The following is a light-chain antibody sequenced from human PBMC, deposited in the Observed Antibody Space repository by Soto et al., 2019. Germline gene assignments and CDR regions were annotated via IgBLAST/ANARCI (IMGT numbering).Light chain of an antibody. Sequence: QSVLTQPPSVSGAPGPRVTISCTGSSSNIGAGYDVHWYQQLPGTAPKLLIYGNSNRPSGVPDRFSGSKSGTSASLAITGLQAEDEADDYCQSYDSSLSGHVVFGGGTKLTVL. CDR2: GNS. V-gene: IGLV1-40*01. CDR1: SSNIGAGYD. CDR3: QSYDSSLSGHVV. J-gene: IGLJ2*01.